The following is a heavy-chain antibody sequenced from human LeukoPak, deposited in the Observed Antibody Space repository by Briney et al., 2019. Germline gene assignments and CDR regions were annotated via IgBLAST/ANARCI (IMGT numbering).Heavy chain of an antibody. CDR3: AREMTQQLVQYYFDY. V-gene: IGHV3-21*01. J-gene: IGHJ4*02. Sequence: PGGSLRLSCAASGFTFSSYAMSWVRQAPGKGLEWVSSISSSSSYIYYADSVKGRFTISRDNAKNSLYLQMNSLRAEDTAVYYCAREMTQQLVQYYFDYWGQGTLVTVSS. D-gene: IGHD6-13*01. CDR2: ISSSSSYI. CDR1: GFTFSSYA.